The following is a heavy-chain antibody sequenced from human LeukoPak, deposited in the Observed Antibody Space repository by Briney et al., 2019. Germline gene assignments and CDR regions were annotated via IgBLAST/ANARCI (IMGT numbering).Heavy chain of an antibody. CDR3: AKEYSSGWYPAFDI. CDR1: GYTFTSYD. Sequence: ASVKVSCKASGYTFTSYDINWVRQAAGQGHEWMGWMNPNSGNTGYAQKFQGRVTMTRNTSISTAYMELSSLRSEDTAVYYCAKEYSSGWYPAFDIWGQGTMVTVSS. V-gene: IGHV1-8*01. D-gene: IGHD6-19*01. CDR2: MNPNSGNT. J-gene: IGHJ3*02.